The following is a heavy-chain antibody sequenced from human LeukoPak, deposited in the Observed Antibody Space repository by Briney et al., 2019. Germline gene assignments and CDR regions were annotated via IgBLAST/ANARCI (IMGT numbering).Heavy chain of an antibody. CDR3: AKIYGSGSYYNSQGAFDI. D-gene: IGHD3-10*01. CDR1: GFTFSSYA. J-gene: IGHJ3*02. V-gene: IGHV3-23*01. CDR2: IRGSGGST. Sequence: GGSLRLSCAASGFTFSSYAMSWVRQAPGKGLEWVSAIRGSGGSTYYADSVKGRFTISRDNSKNTLYLQMNSLRAEDTAVYYCAKIYGSGSYYNSQGAFDIWGQGTMVTVSS.